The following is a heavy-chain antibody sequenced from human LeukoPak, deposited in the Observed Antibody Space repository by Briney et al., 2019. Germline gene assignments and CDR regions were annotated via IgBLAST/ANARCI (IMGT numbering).Heavy chain of an antibody. CDR1: GITFRSDV. Sequence: GGSLRLSCAASGITFRSDVMSWVRQAPGKGLEWVSGISGSGDSTYYADSVEGRFTISRDNSKNTLYLQMNSLRAEDTAVYYCAKGNRVAAASYYYYGMDVWGQGTTVTVSS. V-gene: IGHV3-23*01. J-gene: IGHJ6*02. D-gene: IGHD6-13*01. CDR3: AKGNRVAAASYYYYGMDV. CDR2: ISGSGDST.